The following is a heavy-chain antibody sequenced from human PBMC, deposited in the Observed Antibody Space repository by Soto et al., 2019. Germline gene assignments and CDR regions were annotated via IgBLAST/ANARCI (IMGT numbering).Heavy chain of an antibody. D-gene: IGHD2-2*02. CDR1: GGSISSYY. Sequence: PSETLSLTCTVFGGSISSYYWSWIRQPPGKGLEWIGYIYYSGSTNYNPSLKSRVTISVDTSKNQFSLKLSSVTAADTAVYYCARDHYCSSTSCYTRGGWFDPWGQGTLVTVSS. J-gene: IGHJ5*02. CDR2: IYYSGST. CDR3: ARDHYCSSTSCYTRGGWFDP. V-gene: IGHV4-59*01.